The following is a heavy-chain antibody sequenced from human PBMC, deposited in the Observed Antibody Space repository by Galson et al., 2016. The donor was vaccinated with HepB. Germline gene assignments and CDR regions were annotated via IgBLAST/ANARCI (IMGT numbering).Heavy chain of an antibody. CDR3: VRQTTSGWYFVY. J-gene: IGHJ4*02. Sequence: SVKVSCKASGYTFTDYYIHWVRQAPGQGLERMGIIYPSDGSTSNAQKFQGRVTMTRDTSTSTAYMELSSLRSDDTAVYYCVRQTTSGWYFVYWGQGTLVTVSS. D-gene: IGHD6-19*01. CDR2: IYPSDGST. V-gene: IGHV1-46*01. CDR1: GYTFTDYY.